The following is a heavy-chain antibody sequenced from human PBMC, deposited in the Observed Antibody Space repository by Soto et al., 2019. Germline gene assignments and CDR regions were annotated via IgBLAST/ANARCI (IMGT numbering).Heavy chain of an antibody. Sequence: GGSLRLSCAASGFTFRSYNMNWVRPAPGKGLEWVSSISSSSSYIYYADSVKGRFTISRDNAKNSLYLQMNSLRAEDTAVYYCARHYDILTGYYTSDYWGQGTLVTVSS. CDR3: ARHYDILTGYYTSDY. CDR2: ISSSSSYI. V-gene: IGHV3-21*01. CDR1: GFTFRSYN. D-gene: IGHD3-9*01. J-gene: IGHJ4*02.